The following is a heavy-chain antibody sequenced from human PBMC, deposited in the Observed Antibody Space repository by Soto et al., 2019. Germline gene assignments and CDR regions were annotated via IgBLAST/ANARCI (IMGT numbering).Heavy chain of an antibody. D-gene: IGHD6-19*01. CDR1: GFTFSSYS. Sequence: GGSLRLSCAASGFTFSSYSMNWVRQAPGKGLEWVSYISSSSSTIYYADSVKGRFTISRDNAKNSLYLQMNSLRAEDTAVYYCAREVKSGSGWWPDNAFDIWGQGTMVTVSS. V-gene: IGHV3-48*01. CDR2: ISSSSSTI. CDR3: AREVKSGSGWWPDNAFDI. J-gene: IGHJ3*02.